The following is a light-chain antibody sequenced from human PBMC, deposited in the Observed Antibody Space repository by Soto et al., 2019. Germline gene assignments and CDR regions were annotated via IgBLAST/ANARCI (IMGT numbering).Light chain of an antibody. CDR2: GAS. J-gene: IGKJ4*01. V-gene: IGKV3-20*01. CDR1: QSVSSSY. CDR3: RQYGTSPPLT. Sequence: DIVLTQYPGTMSLSPGVRATLSCRASQSVSSSYLAWNQQKPGQALRLLIYGASSRATGIPDRFSGSGSGTDFTLTISRLEAEDFAVYYCRQYGTSPPLTFGGGTEVEIK.